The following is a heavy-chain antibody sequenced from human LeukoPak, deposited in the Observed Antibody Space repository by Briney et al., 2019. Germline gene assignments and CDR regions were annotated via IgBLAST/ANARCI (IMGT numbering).Heavy chain of an antibody. CDR1: GGSISSYY. CDR3: ARDSSCGPYYYYYMDV. CDR2: IYTSGST. Sequence: KPSETLSLTCTVSGGSISSYYWSWIRQPAGKGLEWIGRIYTSGSTNYNPSLKSRVTMSVDTSKNQFSLKLSSVTAADTAVYYCARDSSCGPYYYYYMDVWGKGTTVTVSS. V-gene: IGHV4-4*07. D-gene: IGHD6-13*01. J-gene: IGHJ6*03.